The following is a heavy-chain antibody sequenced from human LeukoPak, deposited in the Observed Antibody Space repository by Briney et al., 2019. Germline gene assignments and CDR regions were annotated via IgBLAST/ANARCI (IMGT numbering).Heavy chain of an antibody. Sequence: GGSLRLSCAASGLTFSSCGINWVRQAPGKGLEWVSSIGPTGTDRYYVDSVRGRFTISRDNAKNSMYLQMDSLRDEDTAVYYCATETIGRHYDYWGQGTLLTVSS. CDR2: IGPTGTDR. J-gene: IGHJ4*02. CDR3: ATETIGRHYDY. CDR1: GLTFSSCG. V-gene: IGHV3-21*01. D-gene: IGHD1-14*01.